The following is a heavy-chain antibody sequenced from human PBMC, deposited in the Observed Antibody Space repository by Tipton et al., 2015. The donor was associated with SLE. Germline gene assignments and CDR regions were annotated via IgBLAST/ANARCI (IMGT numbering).Heavy chain of an antibody. Sequence: TLSLTCTVSGGSISGYYWSWIRQPPGKGLEWIGYIYYSGSTYYNPSLKSRVTISVDTSKNQFSLKLSSVTAADTAVYYCARQTSYYDFWSGYYSWYFDLWSRGTLVTVSS. D-gene: IGHD3-3*01. CDR3: ARQTSYYDFWSGYYSWYFDL. CDR1: GGSISGYY. V-gene: IGHV4-59*04. CDR2: IYYSGST. J-gene: IGHJ2*01.